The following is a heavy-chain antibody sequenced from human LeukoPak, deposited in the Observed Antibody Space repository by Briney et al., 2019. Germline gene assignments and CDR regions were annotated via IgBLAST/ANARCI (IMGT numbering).Heavy chain of an antibody. D-gene: IGHD3-22*01. CDR1: GGTFSSYA. J-gene: IGHJ3*02. CDR2: IIPIFVTA. CDR3: ATDQDPHTYYYDSSGFDAFDI. Sequence: SVKVSCKASGGTFSSYAISWVRQAPGQGLEWMGGIIPIFVTANYAQRFQGRVTITADESTSTAHMELSSLRSEDTAVYYCATDQDPHTYYYDSSGFDAFDIWGQGTMVTVSS. V-gene: IGHV1-69*13.